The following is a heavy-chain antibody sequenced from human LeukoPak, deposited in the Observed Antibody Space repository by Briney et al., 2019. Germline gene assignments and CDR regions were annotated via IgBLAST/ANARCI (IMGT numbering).Heavy chain of an antibody. D-gene: IGHD6-19*01. V-gene: IGHV3-64*01. CDR2: ISSNGGST. CDR3: ARTQQWPVYYGMDV. CDR1: GFTFSSYA. J-gene: IGHJ6*02. Sequence: GGSLRLSCAASGFTFSSYAMHWVRQAPGKGLEYVSAISSNGGSTYYANSVKGRFTISRDNSKNTLYLQMGSLRAEDMAVYYCARTQQWPVYYGMDVWGQGTTVTVSS.